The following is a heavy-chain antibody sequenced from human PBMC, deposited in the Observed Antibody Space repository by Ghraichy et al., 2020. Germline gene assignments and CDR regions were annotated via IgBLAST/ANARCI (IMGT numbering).Heavy chain of an antibody. CDR3: ARAFSAGRDY. CDR1: GFTFSSYG. Sequence: GGSPRLSCAASGFTFSSYGMHWVRQAPGKGLEWVAIIWHDGSNKCYADSVKGRFTISRDNSKNTLYLQMNSLRAEDTAVYYCARAFSAGRDYWGQGTLVTVSS. J-gene: IGHJ4*02. V-gene: IGHV3-33*01. CDR2: IWHDGSNK. D-gene: IGHD6-13*01.